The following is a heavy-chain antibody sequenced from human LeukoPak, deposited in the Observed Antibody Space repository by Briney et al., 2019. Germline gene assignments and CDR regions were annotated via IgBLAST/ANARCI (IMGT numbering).Heavy chain of an antibody. CDR3: AKDGEPNIVVVPAAFDY. CDR2: ISWNSGSI. CDR1: GLSFSTYS. J-gene: IGHJ4*02. D-gene: IGHD2-2*01. Sequence: PGGSLRLSCAASGLSFSTYSMNWVRQAPGKGLEWVSGISWNSGSIGYADSVKGRFTISRDNAKNSLYLQMNSLRAEDTALYYCAKDGEPNIVVVPAAFDYWGQGTLVTVSS. V-gene: IGHV3-9*01.